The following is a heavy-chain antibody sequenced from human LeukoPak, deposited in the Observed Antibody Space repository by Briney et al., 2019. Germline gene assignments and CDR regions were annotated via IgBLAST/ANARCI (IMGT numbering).Heavy chain of an antibody. D-gene: IGHD3-22*01. V-gene: IGHV3-48*01. CDR2: ISSDSSIM. CDR3: ARKSSSSGYPFDY. J-gene: IGHJ4*02. Sequence: GGSLRLSCAASGFSFSSYSMNWVRQAPGKGLDWVSYISSDSSIMHHADAVKGRFAISRDNAKNALYLQMNSLRAEDTAVYHCARKSSSSGYPFDYWGQGTLVTVSS. CDR1: GFSFSSYS.